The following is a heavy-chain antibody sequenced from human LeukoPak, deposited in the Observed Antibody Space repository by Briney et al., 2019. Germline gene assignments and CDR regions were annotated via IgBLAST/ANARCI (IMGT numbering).Heavy chain of an antibody. J-gene: IGHJ5*02. CDR2: FYASGIT. V-gene: IGHV4-4*07. Sequence: KSSETLSLTCTVSGGSISSYSWGWIRQPAGKGLEWIGLFYASGITNYNPSLKTRVTISVDTSKNQFSLNLRSVTAADTAIYYCATTLDYGCFDPWGQGALVTVSS. CDR3: ATTLDYGCFDP. D-gene: IGHD3-16*01. CDR1: GGSISSYS.